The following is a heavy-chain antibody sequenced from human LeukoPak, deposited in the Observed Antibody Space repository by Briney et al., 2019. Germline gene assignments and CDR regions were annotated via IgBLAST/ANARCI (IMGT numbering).Heavy chain of an antibody. CDR3: ARELMDCSGGTCYSSFFDY. D-gene: IGHD2-15*01. CDR2: IYYSGST. Sequence: PSETLSLTCTVSGGSISGSNYFWDWIRQPPEKGLEWIGSIYYSGSTYYNPSLKSRVTISVDTSKNQFSLKLSSVTAADTAVYYCARELMDCSGGTCYSSFFDYWGQGTLVTVSS. CDR1: GGSISGSNYF. J-gene: IGHJ4*02. V-gene: IGHV4-39*07.